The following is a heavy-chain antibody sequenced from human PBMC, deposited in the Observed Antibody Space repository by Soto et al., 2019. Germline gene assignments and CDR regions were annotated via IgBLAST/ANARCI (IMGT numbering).Heavy chain of an antibody. Sequence: SETLSLTCAVSGGSISSGCYSWSWIRQPPGKGLELIGYIYHSGSTYYNPSLKSRVTISVDRSKNQFSLKLSSVTAADTAVYYCARRYGVAYDYWGQGTLVTSPQ. CDR3: ARRYGVAYDY. V-gene: IGHV4-30-2*01. D-gene: IGHD1-20*01. CDR2: IYHSGST. J-gene: IGHJ4*02. CDR1: GGSISSGCYS.